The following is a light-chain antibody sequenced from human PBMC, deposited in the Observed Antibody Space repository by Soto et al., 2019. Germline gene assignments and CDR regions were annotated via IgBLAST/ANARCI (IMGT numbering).Light chain of an antibody. V-gene: IGKV1-12*01. Sequence: DIQMTQSPSSVSASVGDRVTITCRASQGFSTWLAWYRRKPGRAPELLIYSASSLHSGVPSRFSGSGSGTDFTRTISSLQTEDFATYYCQQANSFPRTFGGGTEVEIK. J-gene: IGKJ4*01. CDR2: SAS. CDR3: QQANSFPRT. CDR1: QGFSTW.